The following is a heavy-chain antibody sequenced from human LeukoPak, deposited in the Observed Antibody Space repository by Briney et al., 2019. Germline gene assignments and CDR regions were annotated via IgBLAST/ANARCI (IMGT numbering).Heavy chain of an antibody. CDR3: VKDKTSWYFFDY. CDR2: VSGNGVNT. J-gene: IGHJ4*02. Sequence: GGSLRLSCAASGFTFDDFAMHWVRQTPGKGLEWVSLVSGNGVNTYYGDSVKGRFTISRDNSKNSLYLQMNSLTTEDTAFYYCVKDKTSWYFFDYWGQGTLVTVSS. CDR1: GFTFDDFA. D-gene: IGHD2-8*02. V-gene: IGHV3-43*02.